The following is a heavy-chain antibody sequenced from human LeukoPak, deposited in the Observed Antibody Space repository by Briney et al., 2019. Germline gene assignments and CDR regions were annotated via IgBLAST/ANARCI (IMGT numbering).Heavy chain of an antibody. CDR1: GFTFSSYG. CDR3: AKGASYYDILTGYYTASYGDY. J-gene: IGHJ4*02. V-gene: IGHV3-30*02. D-gene: IGHD3-9*01. Sequence: GGSLRLSCAASGFTFSSYGMHWVRQAPGKGLEWVAFIRYDGSNKYYADSVKGRFTISRDNSKNTLYLQMNSLRAEDTAVYYCAKGASYYDILTGYYTASYGDYWGQGTLVTVSS. CDR2: IRYDGSNK.